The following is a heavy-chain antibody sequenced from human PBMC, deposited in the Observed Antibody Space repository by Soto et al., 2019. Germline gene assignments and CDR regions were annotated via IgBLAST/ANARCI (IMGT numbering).Heavy chain of an antibody. V-gene: IGHV1-46*01. CDR3: WTLDYGQCY. CDR1: GYTFTSHH. CDR2: INPRSGGT. J-gene: IGHJ4*02. Sequence: GASVKVSCKASGYTFTSHHMHWVRQVPGEGLDWMGMINPRSGGTNSPQKFQGRVTMTRDTSTSTVYMELSSLRSEDTAVYYCWTLDYGQCYGGQGTLVTVSS. D-gene: IGHD3-10*01.